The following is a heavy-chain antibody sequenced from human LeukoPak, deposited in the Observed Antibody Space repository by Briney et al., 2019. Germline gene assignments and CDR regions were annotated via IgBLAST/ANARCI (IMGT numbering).Heavy chain of an antibody. CDR1: GLTFRTYG. V-gene: IGHV3-23*01. CDR3: ATRGTG. J-gene: IGHJ4*02. D-gene: IGHD3/OR15-3a*01. Sequence: GGSLRLSCAASGLTFRTYGMSWVRQAPGAGLEWVSSISDSGRNTYYADSMKGRFTISRDNSKNTLYLQMNSLTAEDTAVYYCATRGTGWGQGTLVIVSS. CDR2: ISDSGRNT.